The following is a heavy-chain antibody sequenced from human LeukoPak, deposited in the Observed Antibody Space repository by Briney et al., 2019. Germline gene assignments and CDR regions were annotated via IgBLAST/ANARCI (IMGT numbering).Heavy chain of an antibody. V-gene: IGHV1-2*02. D-gene: IGHD1-7*01. Sequence: GASVKVSCKASGYTFTGYYVHWVRQAPGQGLEWMGWINPNSGGTNYAQKFQGRVTMTRDTSISTAYMELSRLRSDDTAVYYCARGDQTGTTGYGMDVWGQGTTVTVSS. CDR1: GYTFTGYY. CDR3: ARGDQTGTTGYGMDV. CDR2: INPNSGGT. J-gene: IGHJ6*02.